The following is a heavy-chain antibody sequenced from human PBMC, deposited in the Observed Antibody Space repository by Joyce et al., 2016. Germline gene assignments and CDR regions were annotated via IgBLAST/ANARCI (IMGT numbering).Heavy chain of an antibody. CDR2: ISYDGNDK. CDR3: ARQNWDSYYFDY. CDR1: GFTFSIHT. V-gene: IGHV3-30-3*01. Sequence: QVQLVESGGGVVQPGRSLRLSCAASGFTFSIHTIPWVRQAPGKGLEWVALISYDGNDKYYADSVKGRFTISRDNSKNTLYLQMNSLRTEDTAIYYCARQNWDSYYFDYWGQGTLVTVSS. J-gene: IGHJ4*02. D-gene: IGHD7-27*01.